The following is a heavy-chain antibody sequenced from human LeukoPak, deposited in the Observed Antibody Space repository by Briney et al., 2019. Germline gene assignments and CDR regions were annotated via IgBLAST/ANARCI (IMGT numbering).Heavy chain of an antibody. Sequence: GGSLRLSCAGSGFTFSSYVMSWVRQAPGMGLEWVSSISGSGGSTHYADSVKGRFTISRDNSKNTLYLQMNSLRAEDTAVYYCARGKYSSTWTFDYWGQGTLVTVSS. CDR3: ARGKYSSTWTFDY. CDR2: ISGSGGST. J-gene: IGHJ4*02. V-gene: IGHV3-23*01. D-gene: IGHD6-13*01. CDR1: GFTFSSYV.